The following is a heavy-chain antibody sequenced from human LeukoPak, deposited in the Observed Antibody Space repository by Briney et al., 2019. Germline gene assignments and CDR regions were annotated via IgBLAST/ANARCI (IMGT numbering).Heavy chain of an antibody. J-gene: IGHJ6*02. D-gene: IGHD6-13*01. V-gene: IGHV4-30-4*02. CDR3: ARGTPSSWYEDIYYYYGMDV. Sequence: SETLSLTCTVSGGSISSGDYYWSWIRQPPGKGLEWIGYIYYSGSTYYNPSLKSRVTISVDTSKNQFSLKLSSVTAADTAVYYCARGTPSSWYEDIYYYYGMDVWGQGTTVTVSS. CDR1: GGSISSGDYY. CDR2: IYYSGST.